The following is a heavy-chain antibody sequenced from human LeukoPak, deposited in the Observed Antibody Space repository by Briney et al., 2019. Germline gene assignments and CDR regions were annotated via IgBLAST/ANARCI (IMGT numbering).Heavy chain of an antibody. CDR1: GYTFTSYG. CDR2: ISAYNGNT. J-gene: IGHJ5*02. V-gene: IGHV1-18*01. Sequence: ASVKVSCKASGYTFTSYGISWVRQAPGQGLEWMGWISAYNGNTNYAQKLQGRVTMTTDTSTSTAYMELRSLRSDDTAVYYCARDLQPRLLWFGELGPWFDPWGQGTLVTVSS. D-gene: IGHD3-10*01. CDR3: ARDLQPRLLWFGELGPWFDP.